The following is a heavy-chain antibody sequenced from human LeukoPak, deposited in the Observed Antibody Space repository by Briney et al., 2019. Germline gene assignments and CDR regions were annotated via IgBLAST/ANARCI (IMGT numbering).Heavy chain of an antibody. V-gene: IGHV1-46*01. D-gene: IGHD6-19*01. CDR3: ARGPQGYRYGWEDY. CDR1: GYTFTSYY. J-gene: IGHJ4*02. Sequence: ASVKVSCKASGYTFTSYYMHWVRQAPRQGLDWMGVINPTGGATIYAQRFQGRVTMTSDLSTSTVYMEVSSLRSEDTAVYYCARGPQGYRYGWEDYWGQGTLVTVSS. CDR2: INPTGGAT.